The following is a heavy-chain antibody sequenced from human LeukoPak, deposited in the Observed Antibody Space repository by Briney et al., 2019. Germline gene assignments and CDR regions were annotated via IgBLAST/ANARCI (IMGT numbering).Heavy chain of an antibody. CDR3: AKTWRRDDFWSGYYGGDS. Sequence: GGSLRLSCAASGFTFSSYAMHWVRQAPGKGLEYVSAISSNGGSTYYANSVKGRFTISRDNSKNTLYLQMGSLRAEDTAVYYCAKTWRRDDFWSGYYGGDSWGQGTLVTVSS. CDR2: ISSNGGST. CDR1: GFTFSSYA. V-gene: IGHV3-64*01. D-gene: IGHD3-3*01. J-gene: IGHJ4*02.